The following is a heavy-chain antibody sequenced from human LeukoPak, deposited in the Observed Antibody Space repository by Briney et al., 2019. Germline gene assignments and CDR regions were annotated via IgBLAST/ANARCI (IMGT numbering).Heavy chain of an antibody. CDR3: AKDIAAAGTRNWFDP. V-gene: IGHV3-23*01. CDR2: ISGSGGST. D-gene: IGHD6-13*01. Sequence: PGGSLRLSCAASGFTFSSYAMSWVRQAPGKGLEWVSPISGSGGSTYYADSVKGRFTISRDNSKNTLYLQMNSLRAEDTAVYYCAKDIAAAGTRNWFDPWGQGTLVTVSS. CDR1: GFTFSSYA. J-gene: IGHJ5*02.